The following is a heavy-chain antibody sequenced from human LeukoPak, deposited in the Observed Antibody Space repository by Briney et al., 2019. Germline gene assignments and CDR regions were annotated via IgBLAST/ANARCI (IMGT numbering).Heavy chain of an antibody. CDR3: ARDTLADRNDYAFDI. V-gene: IGHV1-58*02. CDR1: GFTFTSSA. Sequence: GASVKVSCKASGFTFTSSAMQWVRQARGQRLEWIGWIVVGSGNTNYAQKFQERVTITRDMSTSTAYMELSSLRSEDTAVYYCARDTLADRNDYAFDIWGQGTMVTVSS. J-gene: IGHJ3*02. CDR2: IVVGSGNT. D-gene: IGHD1-1*01.